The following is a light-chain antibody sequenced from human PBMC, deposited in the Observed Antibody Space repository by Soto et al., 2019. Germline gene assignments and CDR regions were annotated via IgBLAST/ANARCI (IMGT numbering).Light chain of an antibody. CDR1: SSDVGGYNY. CDR3: SSYRRSSPPVF. Sequence: QSVLTQPASVSGSPGQSITISCTGTSSDVGGYNYVSWYQQHPGKAPKLMIYDVSNRPSGVSSRFSGSKSGNAASLTISGPKPEDEVVYTSSSYRRSSPPVFFGGGTQLPAL. J-gene: IGLJ7*02. V-gene: IGLV2-14*01. CDR2: DVS.